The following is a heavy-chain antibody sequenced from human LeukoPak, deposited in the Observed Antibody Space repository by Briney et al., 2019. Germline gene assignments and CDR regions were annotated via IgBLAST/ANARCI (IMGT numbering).Heavy chain of an antibody. J-gene: IGHJ4*02. CDR2: IKQDGSEK. CDR3: ARVYSSLWAPSFDY. CDR1: GFTFSNYW. D-gene: IGHD3-22*01. Sequence: GGSLSLSCAASGFTFSNYWMNWVRQARGKGLEWVANIKQDGSEKYYVDSVKGRFTISRGNAKNSLFLQMNSLRAEDTAVYYCARVYSSLWAPSFDYWGQGALVTVSS. V-gene: IGHV3-7*05.